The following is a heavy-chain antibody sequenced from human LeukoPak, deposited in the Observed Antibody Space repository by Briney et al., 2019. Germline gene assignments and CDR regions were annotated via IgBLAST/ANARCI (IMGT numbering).Heavy chain of an antibody. V-gene: IGHV3-53*01. D-gene: IGHD5-12*01. CDR3: ARKGGYDYVRTLFFDY. CDR2: IYSDNT. J-gene: IGHJ4*02. CDR1: GFTVSSNS. Sequence: PGGSLRLSCTVSGFTVSSNSMSWVRQAPGKGLEWVSFIYSDNTHYSDSVKGRFTISRDNSKNSLYLQTNSLRAEDTAVYYCARKGGYDYVRTLFFDYWGQGTLVTVSS.